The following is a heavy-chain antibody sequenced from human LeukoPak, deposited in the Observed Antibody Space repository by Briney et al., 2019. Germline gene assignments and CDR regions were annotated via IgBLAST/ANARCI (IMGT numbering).Heavy chain of an antibody. CDR2: ISYDGSNK. CDR1: GFTFSSYA. CDR3: ARGSFHISRPKRGDY. Sequence: GGSLRLSCAASGFTFSSYAMHWVRQAPGRGLEWVAVISYDGSNKYYADSVKGRFTISRDNSKNTLYLQMNSLRAEDTAVYYCARGSFHISRPKRGDYWVQGTLVTVSS. D-gene: IGHD2-21*01. V-gene: IGHV3-30*04. J-gene: IGHJ4*02.